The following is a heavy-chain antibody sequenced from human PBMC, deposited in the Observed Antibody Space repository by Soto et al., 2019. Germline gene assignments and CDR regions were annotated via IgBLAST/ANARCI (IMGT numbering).Heavy chain of an antibody. CDR2: IYYSGST. CDR3: ARGLGGEYRYSGDY. CDR1: GGSISSGDYY. J-gene: IGHJ4*02. Sequence: KTSETLSLTCTVSGGSISSGDYYWSWIRQPPGKGLEWIGYIYYSGSTYYNPSLKSRVTISVDTSKNQFSLKLSSVTAADTAVYYCARGLGGEYRYSGDYWGQGTLVTVSS. D-gene: IGHD3-9*01. V-gene: IGHV4-30-4*01.